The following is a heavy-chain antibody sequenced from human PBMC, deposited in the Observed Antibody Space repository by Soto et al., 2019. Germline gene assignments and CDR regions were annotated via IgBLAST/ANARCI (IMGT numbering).Heavy chain of an antibody. CDR2: ISYDGSNK. CDR3: AKDITGTPGDV. CDR1: GFTFRSYG. Sequence: QVQLVESGGGVVQPGRSLRLSCAASGFTFRSYGMHWVRQAPGKGLEWVAVISYDGSNKYYADSVKGRFTISRDNSKNTLYLQMNSLRAEDTAVYYCAKDITGTPGDVWGQGTLVTVSS. D-gene: IGHD1-7*01. J-gene: IGHJ4*02. V-gene: IGHV3-30*18.